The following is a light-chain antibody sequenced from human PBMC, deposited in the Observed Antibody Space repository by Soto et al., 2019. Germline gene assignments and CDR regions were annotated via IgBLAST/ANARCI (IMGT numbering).Light chain of an antibody. CDR2: DVS. CDR3: TSYASSSIVV. CDR1: SSDVGGYNY. Sequence: QSALTQPASVSGSPGQSITISCTGTSSDVGGYNYVSWYQQHPGKAPKLLICDVSNRPSGVSSRFSGSKSGNTASLTISGLQAEDEADYYCTSYASSSIVVFGGGTKLTVL. J-gene: IGLJ2*01. V-gene: IGLV2-14*01.